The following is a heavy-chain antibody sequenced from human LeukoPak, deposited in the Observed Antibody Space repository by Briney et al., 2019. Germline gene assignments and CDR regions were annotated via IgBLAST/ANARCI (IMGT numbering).Heavy chain of an antibody. CDR2: INARGDT. J-gene: IGHJ5*02. CDR1: GWSFNHYY. Sequence: PSETLSLTCAVYGWSFNHYYWNWIRQPPGKGLDWIGEINARGDTNFNPSLKSRVTISVDTSKSQFSLRLTSMIAADTAVYYCARGQVPAARGYNWFDPWGQGTLVTVSS. CDR3: ARGQVPAARGYNWFDP. V-gene: IGHV4-34*01. D-gene: IGHD2-2*01.